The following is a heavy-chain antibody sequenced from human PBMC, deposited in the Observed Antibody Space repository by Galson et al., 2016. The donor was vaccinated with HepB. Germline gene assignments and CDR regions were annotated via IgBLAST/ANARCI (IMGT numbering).Heavy chain of an antibody. D-gene: IGHD1-1*01. CDR2: INPSGGST. J-gene: IGHJ4*02. Sequence: SVKVSCKASGYIFTTHFIHWVRQAPGQGLEWMGIINPSGGSTSYAQTFQGRVTMTRDTSTSTVYMDLSSLRSDDTATYYCTRDRGGTGDYWGQGTVVTVSS. CDR3: TRDRGGTGDY. V-gene: IGHV1-46*01. CDR1: GYIFTTHF.